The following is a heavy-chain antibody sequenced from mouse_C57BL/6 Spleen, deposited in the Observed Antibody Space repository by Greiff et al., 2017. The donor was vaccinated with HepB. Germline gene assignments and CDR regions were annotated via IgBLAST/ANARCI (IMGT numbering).Heavy chain of an antibody. CDR2: IDPSDSYT. J-gene: IGHJ4*01. D-gene: IGHD2-4*01. CDR1: GYTFTSYW. V-gene: IGHV1-59*01. Sequence: LQQPGAELVRPGTSVKLSCKASGYTFTSYWMHWVKQRPGQGLEWIGVIDPSDSYTNYNQKFKGKATLTVDTSSSTAYMQLSSLTSEDSAVYYCARPYDYDEYYAMDYWGQGTSVTVSS. CDR3: ARPYDYDEYYAMDY.